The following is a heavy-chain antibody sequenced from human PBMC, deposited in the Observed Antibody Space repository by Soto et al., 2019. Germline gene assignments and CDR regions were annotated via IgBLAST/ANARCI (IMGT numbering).Heavy chain of an antibody. V-gene: IGHV3-21*01. J-gene: IGHJ4*02. CDR1: GFTFSSYS. CDR3: ARASSIATYTTLFDY. D-gene: IGHD6-6*01. Sequence: GSLRLSCAASGFTFSSYSMNWVRQAPGKGLEWVSSISSSSSYIYYADSVKGRFTISRDNAKNSLYLQMNSLRAEDTAVYYCARASSIATYTTLFDYWGQGTLVTVSS. CDR2: ISSSSSYI.